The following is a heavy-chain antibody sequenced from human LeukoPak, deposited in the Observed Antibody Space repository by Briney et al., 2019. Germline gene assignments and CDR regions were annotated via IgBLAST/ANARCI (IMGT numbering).Heavy chain of an antibody. D-gene: IGHD5-12*01. CDR3: AREQPGATDFDD. CDR1: GFTFSSYA. Sequence: GGSLRLSCAASGFTFSSYAMSWVRQAPGKGLEWVSYITDSRISIYYADSVKGRFTISRDNAKNSLYLQVNSLRVEDTAVYYCAREQPGATDFDDWGQGTLVTASS. CDR2: ITDSRISI. V-gene: IGHV3-21*01. J-gene: IGHJ4*02.